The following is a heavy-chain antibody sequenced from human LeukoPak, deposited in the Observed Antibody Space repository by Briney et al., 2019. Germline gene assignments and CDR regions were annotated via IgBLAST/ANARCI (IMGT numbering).Heavy chain of an antibody. Sequence: PGGPLRLSCAASGFTFSSYSMNWVRQAPGKGLEWVSSISSSSSYIYYADSVKGRFTISRDNAKNSLYLQMNSLRAEDTAVYYCARGPGKGASGDWFDPWGQGTLVTVSS. CDR2: ISSSSSYI. D-gene: IGHD1-14*01. CDR3: ARGPGKGASGDWFDP. V-gene: IGHV3-21*01. J-gene: IGHJ5*02. CDR1: GFTFSSYS.